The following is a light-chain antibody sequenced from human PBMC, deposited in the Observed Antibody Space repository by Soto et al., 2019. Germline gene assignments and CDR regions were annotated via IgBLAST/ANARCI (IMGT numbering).Light chain of an antibody. CDR2: GAF. CDR3: HHYGSSPAWT. V-gene: IGKV3-20*01. CDR1: QSVNNNY. Sequence: VLTQSPATLSLSPGERATLSCRASQSVNNNYLAWYQQKPGQPPRLLIYGAFTRATGIPDRFSGSGSGTDFTLTISRLEPEDFAVYYCHHYGSSPAWTFGQGTKVEI. J-gene: IGKJ1*01.